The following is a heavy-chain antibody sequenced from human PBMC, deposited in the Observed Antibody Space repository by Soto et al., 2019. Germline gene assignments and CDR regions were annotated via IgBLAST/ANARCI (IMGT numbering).Heavy chain of an antibody. J-gene: IGHJ4*02. CDR1: GGSISSSNW. CDR2: IYHGGST. V-gene: IGHV4-4*02. D-gene: IGHD6-19*01. Sequence: SETLSLTCAVSGGSISSSNWWSWVRQPPGKGLEWIGEIYHGGSTEYNPSLKSRVTISVDKSKNQFSLKLTSVTAADTAMYFCARASIAVAGTADFDCCGPGTMLTV. CDR3: ARASIAVAGTADFDC.